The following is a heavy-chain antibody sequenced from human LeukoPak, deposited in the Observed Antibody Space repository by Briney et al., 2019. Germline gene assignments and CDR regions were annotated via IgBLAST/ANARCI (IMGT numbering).Heavy chain of an antibody. CDR1: GFTFSSYG. J-gene: IGHJ4*02. V-gene: IGHV3-30*18. Sequence: PGGSLRLSCAASGFTFSSYGMHWVRQAPGKGLEWVAVISYDGSNKYYADSVKGRFTISRDNSKNTLYLQMNSLRAEDTAVYYCAKSAKQQLVPYFDYWGQGTLVTVSS. CDR3: AKSAKQQLVPYFDY. CDR2: ISYDGSNK. D-gene: IGHD6-13*01.